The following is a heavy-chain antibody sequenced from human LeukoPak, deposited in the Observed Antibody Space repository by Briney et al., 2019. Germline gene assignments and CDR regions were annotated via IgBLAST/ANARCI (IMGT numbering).Heavy chain of an antibody. D-gene: IGHD2-2*01. J-gene: IGHJ6*01. CDR2: ISSSSRYI. CDR3: ARDGRWDCSSTSCYAYYYHGMDV. V-gene: IGHV3-21*01. CDR1: GFTFSSYS. Sequence: GGSLRLSCAASGFTFSSYSMNWVRQAPGKGLEGVSSISSSSRYIYYADSVKGRFTISRDNAKNSLYLQMNSLRAEDTAVYYCARDGRWDCSSTSCYAYYYHGMDVWGQGTTVTVSS.